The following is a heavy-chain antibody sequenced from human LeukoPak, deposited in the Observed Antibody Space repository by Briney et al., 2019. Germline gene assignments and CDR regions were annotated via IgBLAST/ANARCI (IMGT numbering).Heavy chain of an antibody. V-gene: IGHV3-30-3*01. Sequence: GGSLRLSCAASGFTFSSYAMHWVRQAPGKGLEWVAVISYVETSKYYADSVKGRLTISRDNAKNSLYLQMNSLRAEDTAVYYCARDIVVVPAAIQDWFDPWGQGTLVTVSS. CDR2: ISYVETSK. CDR3: ARDIVVVPAAIQDWFDP. CDR1: GFTFSSYA. J-gene: IGHJ5*02. D-gene: IGHD2-2*02.